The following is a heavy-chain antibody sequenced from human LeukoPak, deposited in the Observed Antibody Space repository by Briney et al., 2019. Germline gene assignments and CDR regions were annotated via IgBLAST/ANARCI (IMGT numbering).Heavy chain of an antibody. CDR3: ARTYGSGSPTFDC. Sequence: SGALSLPCSVASGSIISSSYYWGWIRQPPGEGLEGIGNIFYSGSTYYNPSVKSRVTISVDTSKNQFYLKLNSVTAADTAVYYCARTYGSGSPTFDCWGQGTLVTVSS. J-gene: IGHJ4*02. D-gene: IGHD3-10*01. V-gene: IGHV4-39*07. CDR2: IFYSGST. CDR1: SGSIISSSYY.